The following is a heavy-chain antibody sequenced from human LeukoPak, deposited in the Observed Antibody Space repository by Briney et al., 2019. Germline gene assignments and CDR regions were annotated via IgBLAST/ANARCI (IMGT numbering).Heavy chain of an antibody. CDR3: IRDFRSADL. V-gene: IGHV3-74*01. CDR1: GFTFSNYW. CDR2: IYVDGRTT. J-gene: IGHJ5*02. Sequence: GGSLRPSCVASGFTFSNYWMHWVRHPPGKGLVWVSRIYVDGRTTNYADSVKGRFTISRDNAKNTVYLGMNSLSVEDTATYYCIRDFRSADLWGQGTLVTVTS.